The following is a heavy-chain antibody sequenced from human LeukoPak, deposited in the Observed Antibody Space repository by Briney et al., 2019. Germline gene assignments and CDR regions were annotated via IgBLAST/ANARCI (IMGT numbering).Heavy chain of an antibody. CDR2: IWYDGSNK. V-gene: IGHV3-33*08. D-gene: IGHD3-10*02. CDR3: AREGAMIGWLDY. CDR1: GFTFSSYG. Sequence: GGSLRLSCAASGFTFSSYGMHWVRQAPGKGLEWVAVIWYDGSNKYYADSVKGRFTISRDNSKNTLYLQTNSLRAEDTAVYYCAREGAMIGWLDYWGQGTLVTVSS. J-gene: IGHJ4*02.